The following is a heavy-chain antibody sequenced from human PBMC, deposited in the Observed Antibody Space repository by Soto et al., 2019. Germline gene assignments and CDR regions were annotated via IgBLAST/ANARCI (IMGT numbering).Heavy chain of an antibody. CDR2: ISGGGGST. Sequence: GGSLRLSCAASGFTFSSYAMNWVRQAPGKGLEWVSYISGGGGSTYYADSVQGRFTISRDNSKNTLYLHMNSLRVEDTAVYYCAKERRLAPWGQGALVTVSS. V-gene: IGHV3-23*01. D-gene: IGHD6-19*01. CDR3: AKERRLAP. J-gene: IGHJ5*02. CDR1: GFTFSSYA.